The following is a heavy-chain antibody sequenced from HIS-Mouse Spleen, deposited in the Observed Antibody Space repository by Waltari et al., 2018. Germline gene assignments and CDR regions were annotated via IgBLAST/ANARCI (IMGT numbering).Heavy chain of an antibody. CDR1: GFTFSSYA. CDR2: ISYDGSNK. J-gene: IGHJ4*02. D-gene: IGHD6-19*01. CDR3: ARAGDSSGWRDFDY. Sequence: QVQLVESGGGVVQPGRSLRLSCAASGFTFSSYAMHWVRQAPGEGLGWVAVISYDGSNKYYADSVKGRFTISRDNSKNTLYLQMNSLRAEDTAVYYCARAGDSSGWRDFDYWGQGTLVTVSS. V-gene: IGHV3-30*04.